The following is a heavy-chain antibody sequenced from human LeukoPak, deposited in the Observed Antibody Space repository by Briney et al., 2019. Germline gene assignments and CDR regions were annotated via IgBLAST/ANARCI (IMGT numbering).Heavy chain of an antibody. Sequence: GGSLRLSCAASGFTVSSNYMSWVRQAPGKGLEWVSVIYSGGSTYYADSVKGRFTISRDNSKNTLYLQMNSLGAEDTAVYYCARVGCSSTSCYAPSFDYWGQRTLVTVSS. CDR1: GFTVSSNY. V-gene: IGHV3-53*01. CDR2: IYSGGST. J-gene: IGHJ4*02. CDR3: ARVGCSSTSCYAPSFDY. D-gene: IGHD2-2*01.